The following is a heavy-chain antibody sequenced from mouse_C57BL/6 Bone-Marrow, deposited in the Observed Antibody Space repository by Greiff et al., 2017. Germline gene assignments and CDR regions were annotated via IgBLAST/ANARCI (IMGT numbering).Heavy chain of an antibody. D-gene: IGHD1-1*01. J-gene: IGHJ1*03. Sequence: EVHLVESGGGLVQPKGSLKLSCAASGFSFNTYAMNWVRQAPGKGLEWVARIRSKSNNYATYYADSVKDRFTISRDDSESMLYLQMNNLKTEDTAMYYCVRQDYYGSRVDCDVWGTGTTVTVSS. CDR2: IRSKSNNYAT. CDR3: VRQDYYGSRVDCDV. CDR1: GFSFNTYA. V-gene: IGHV10-1*01.